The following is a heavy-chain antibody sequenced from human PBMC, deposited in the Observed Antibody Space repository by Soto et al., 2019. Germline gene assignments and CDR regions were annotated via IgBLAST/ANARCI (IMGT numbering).Heavy chain of an antibody. CDR2: INHSGST. CDR1: GGSFSGYY. Sequence: SETLSLTCAVYGGSFSGYYWSWIRQPPGKGLEWIGEINHSGSTNYNPSLKSRVTISVDTSKNQFSLKLSSVTAADTAVYYCAVGVSEARFDYWGQGTLVTVSS. V-gene: IGHV4-34*01. CDR3: AVGVSEARFDY. D-gene: IGHD3-10*01. J-gene: IGHJ4*02.